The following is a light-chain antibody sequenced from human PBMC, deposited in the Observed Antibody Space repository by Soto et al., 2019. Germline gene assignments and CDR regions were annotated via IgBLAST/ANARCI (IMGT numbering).Light chain of an antibody. V-gene: IGLV2-14*01. CDR2: EVS. J-gene: IGLJ3*02. CDR3: SSYTTGITWV. CDR1: SSDVGGYNY. Sequence: QSALTQPASVSGSPGQSITISCTGTSSDVGGYNYVSWYQQHPGKAPQLIIYEVSNRPSGVSNRFSGSKSGNTATLTISGLQAEDEADYYCSSYTTGITWVFGGGTKVTVL.